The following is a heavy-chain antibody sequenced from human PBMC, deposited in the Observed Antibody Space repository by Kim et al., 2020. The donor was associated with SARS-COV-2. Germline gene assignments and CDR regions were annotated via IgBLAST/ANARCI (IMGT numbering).Heavy chain of an antibody. J-gene: IGHJ6*02. CDR3: AKSGDYYYYYGMDV. V-gene: IGHV3-9*01. D-gene: IGHD2-21*02. Sequence: ADSVKSRFTHSRDNAKNSLYLQMNSLRAENTALYYCAKSGDYYYYYGMDVWGQGTTVTVSS.